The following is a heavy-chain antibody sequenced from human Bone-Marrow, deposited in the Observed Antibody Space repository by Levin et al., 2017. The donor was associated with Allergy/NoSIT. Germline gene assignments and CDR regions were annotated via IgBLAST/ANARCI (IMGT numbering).Heavy chain of an antibody. D-gene: IGHD1-14*01. CDR2: ITSSGGST. CDR3: AKGQVARTTARSLDY. V-gene: IGHV3-23*01. J-gene: IGHJ4*02. Sequence: GGSLRLSCIVSGFTFSDYSIYWVRQAPGKGLEWVSSITSSGGSTYCADSVKGRFTISRDNPQNTLYLQMNSLRAEDTAVYYCAKGQVARTTARSLDYWGQGTLVTVSS. CDR1: GFTFSDYS.